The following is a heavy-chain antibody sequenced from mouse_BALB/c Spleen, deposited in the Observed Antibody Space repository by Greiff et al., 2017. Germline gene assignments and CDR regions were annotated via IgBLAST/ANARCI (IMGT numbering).Heavy chain of an antibody. V-gene: IGHV2-2*02. Sequence: VHLVESGPGLVQPSQSLSITCTVSGFSLTSYGVHWVRQSPGKGLEWLGVIWSGGSTDYNAAFISRLSISKDNSKSQVFFKMNSLQANDTAIYYCARGGNYGYDVYFDYWGQGTTLTVSS. CDR2: IWSGGST. J-gene: IGHJ2*01. CDR3: ARGGNYGYDVYFDY. D-gene: IGHD2-2*01. CDR1: GFSLTSYG.